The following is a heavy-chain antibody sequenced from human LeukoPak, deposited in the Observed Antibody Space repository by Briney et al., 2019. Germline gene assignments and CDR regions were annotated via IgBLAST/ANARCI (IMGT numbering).Heavy chain of an antibody. D-gene: IGHD6-13*01. V-gene: IGHV3-7*01. CDR1: GFTFSSYW. J-gene: IGHJ4*02. CDR2: IKQDGSEK. CDR3: ASQLGGNYFDY. Sequence: GGSLRLSCAAPGFTFSSYWMSWVRQAPGKGLEWVANIKQDGSEKYYVDSVKGRFTISRDNAKNSLYLQMNSLRAEDTAVYYCASQLGGNYFDYWGQGTLVTVSS.